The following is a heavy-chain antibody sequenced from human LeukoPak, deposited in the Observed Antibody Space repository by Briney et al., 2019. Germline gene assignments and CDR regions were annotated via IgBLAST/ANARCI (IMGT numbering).Heavy chain of an antibody. D-gene: IGHD3-16*01. CDR3: ARLGSSDI. J-gene: IGHJ3*02. V-gene: IGHV1-2*02. CDR2: INPNRGGT. CDR1: ANTFTGYY. Sequence: ASVTVSCKASANTFTGYYMHWVRQAPGQGLEWMGWINPNRGGTDYARQFHGRVTMTRDTSISTAYMQLSRLTSDDTAVYFCARLGSSDIWGQGTMVTVSS.